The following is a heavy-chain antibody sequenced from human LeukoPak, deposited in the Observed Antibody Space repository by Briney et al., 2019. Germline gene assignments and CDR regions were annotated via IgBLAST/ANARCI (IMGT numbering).Heavy chain of an antibody. Sequence: SVKVSRKASGGTFSSYAISWVRQAPGQGLEWMGGIIPIFGTANYAQKFQGRVTITADESTSTAYMELSSLRSEDTAVYDCARQSGTGNCFDPWGQGTLVTVSS. CDR2: IIPIFGTA. V-gene: IGHV1-69*13. D-gene: IGHD7-27*01. CDR1: GGTFSSYA. CDR3: ARQSGTGNCFDP. J-gene: IGHJ5*02.